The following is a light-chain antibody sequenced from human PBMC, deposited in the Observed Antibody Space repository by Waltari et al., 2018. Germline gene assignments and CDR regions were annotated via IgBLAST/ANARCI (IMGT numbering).Light chain of an antibody. V-gene: IGKV3-20*01. CDR3: QQYGGLPWT. CDR2: DAS. CDR1: ESVSVDY. Sequence: ENVLTQSPGTLSLSPGGRATLSCRASESVSVDYLAWYQQKAGQAPRLLIYDASTRATGVPDRFSGSGSGTDFTLTISRLEPEDFAVDYCQQYGGLPWTFGQGTKVDIK. J-gene: IGKJ1*01.